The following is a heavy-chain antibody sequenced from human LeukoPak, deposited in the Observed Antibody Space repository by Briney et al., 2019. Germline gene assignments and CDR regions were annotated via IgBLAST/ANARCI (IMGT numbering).Heavy chain of an antibody. V-gene: IGHV3-23*01. Sequence: PGGSLRLSCAASGFTFSSYAMSWVRQAPGKGLEWVSAISGSGGSTYYADSVKGRFTISRDNSKNTLYLQMNSLRAEDTAVYYCAEVTYIVVVPAARTDYWGQGTLVTVSS. CDR2: ISGSGGST. CDR3: AEVTYIVVVPAARTDY. J-gene: IGHJ4*02. D-gene: IGHD2-2*01. CDR1: GFTFSSYA.